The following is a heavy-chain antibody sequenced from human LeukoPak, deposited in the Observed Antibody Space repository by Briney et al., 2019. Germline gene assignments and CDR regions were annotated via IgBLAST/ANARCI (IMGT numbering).Heavy chain of an antibody. CDR2: LWFDETTH. J-gene: IGHJ4*02. D-gene: IGHD2-2*01. CDR3: ARSRYCTSNSCYSDY. Sequence: GGSLRLSCAASGFTFSSYAMSWVRQAPGKGLEWVAVLWFDETTHFYADSVKGRFTISRDNSKNTLFLLMNSLRAEDTAVYYCARSRYCTSNSCYSDYWGQGTLVTVSS. CDR1: GFTFSSYA. V-gene: IGHV3-33*08.